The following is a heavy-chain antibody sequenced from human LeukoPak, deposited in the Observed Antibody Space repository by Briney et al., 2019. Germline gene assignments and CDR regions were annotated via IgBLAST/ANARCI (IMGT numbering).Heavy chain of an antibody. J-gene: IGHJ4*02. CDR2: IRYDGSNK. D-gene: IGHD3-10*01. V-gene: IGHV3-30*02. CDR1: GFTFSSYG. CDR3: AKDYGSGSYATKYYFDY. Sequence: GGSLRLSCAASGFTFSSYGMHWVRQAPGKGLEWVAFIRYDGSNKHYADSVKGRFTISRDNSKNTLYLQMNSLRAEDTAVYYCAKDYGSGSYATKYYFDYWGQGTLVTVSS.